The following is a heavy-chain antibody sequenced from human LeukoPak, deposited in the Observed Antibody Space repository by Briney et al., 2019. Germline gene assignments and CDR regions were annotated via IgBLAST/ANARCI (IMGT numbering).Heavy chain of an antibody. J-gene: IGHJ6*04. CDR1: GFTFCSYS. CDR2: ISSSGSTI. CDR3: AELGITMIGGV. V-gene: IGHV3-48*04. D-gene: IGHD3-10*02. Sequence: GGAPRISCAASGFTFCSYSKGWGRPAPGEGVEGVSYISSSGSTIYYADSVKGRFTISRDNAKNSLYLQMNSLRAEDTAVYYCAELGITMIGGVWGKGTTVTISS.